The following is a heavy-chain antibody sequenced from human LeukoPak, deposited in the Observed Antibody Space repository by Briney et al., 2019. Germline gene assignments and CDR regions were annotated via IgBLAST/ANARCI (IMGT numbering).Heavy chain of an antibody. J-gene: IGHJ4*02. Sequence: SGGSLRLSCAASGFTFSSYAMSWVRQAPGKGLEWVSAISGSGGSTYYADSVKGRFTISRDNSKNTLYLQMNSLRAGDTAVYYCAKELITFGGVPYYFDYWGQGTLVTVSS. CDR3: AKELITFGGVPYYFDY. D-gene: IGHD3-16*01. CDR2: ISGSGGST. V-gene: IGHV3-23*01. CDR1: GFTFSSYA.